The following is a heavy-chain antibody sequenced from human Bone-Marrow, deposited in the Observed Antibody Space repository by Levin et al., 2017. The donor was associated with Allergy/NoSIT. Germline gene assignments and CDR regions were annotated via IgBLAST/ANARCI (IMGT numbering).Heavy chain of an antibody. CDR3: ARGSTVTTWPYYYYGMDV. D-gene: IGHD4-11*01. Sequence: PSETLSLTCTVSGGSISSGDYYWSWIRQPPGKGLEWIGYIYYSGSTYYNPSPKSRVTISVDTSKNQFSLKQSSVTAADTAVYYCARGSTVTTWPYYYYGMDVWGQGTTVTVSS. V-gene: IGHV4-30-4*01. J-gene: IGHJ6*02. CDR1: GGSISSGDYY. CDR2: IYYSGST.